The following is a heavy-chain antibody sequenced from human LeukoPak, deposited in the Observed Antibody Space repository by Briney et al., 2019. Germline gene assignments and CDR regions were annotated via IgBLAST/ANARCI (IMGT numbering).Heavy chain of an antibody. J-gene: IGHJ4*02. Sequence: GGSLRLSCAASGFTFSSYSMNWVRQAPGKGLEWASSISSSSSYIYYADSVKGRFTISRDNAKNSLYLQMNSLRAEDTAVYYCARSSTVPNPDYWGQGTLVTVSS. D-gene: IGHD4-17*01. V-gene: IGHV3-21*01. CDR2: ISSSSSYI. CDR3: ARSSTVPNPDY. CDR1: GFTFSSYS.